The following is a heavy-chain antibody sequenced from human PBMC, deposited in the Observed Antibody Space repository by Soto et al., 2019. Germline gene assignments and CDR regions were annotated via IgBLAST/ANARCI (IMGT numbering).Heavy chain of an antibody. V-gene: IGHV3-11*01. CDR2: ISSSGSTI. D-gene: IGHD3-3*01. CDR1: GFTFSDYY. J-gene: IGHJ3*02. Sequence: GGSLRLSCAASGFTFSDYYMSWIRQAPGKGLEWVSYISSSGSTIYYADSVKGRFTISRDNAKNSLYLQMNSLRAEDTAVYYCARDPGYDFWSGRQDAFDIWGQGTMVTVSS. CDR3: ARDPGYDFWSGRQDAFDI.